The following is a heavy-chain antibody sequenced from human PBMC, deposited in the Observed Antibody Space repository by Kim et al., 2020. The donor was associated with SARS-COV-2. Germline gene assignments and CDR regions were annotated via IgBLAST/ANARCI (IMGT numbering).Heavy chain of an antibody. CDR1: GGSFSGYY. CDR3: ARTYSSSSVGVDY. J-gene: IGHJ4*02. V-gene: IGHV4-34*01. Sequence: SETLSLTCAVYGGSFSGYYWSWIRQPPGKGLEWIGEINHSGSTNYNPSLKSRVTISVDTSKNQFSLKLSSVTAADTAVYYCARTYSSSSVGVDYWGQGTL. CDR2: INHSGST. D-gene: IGHD6-13*01.